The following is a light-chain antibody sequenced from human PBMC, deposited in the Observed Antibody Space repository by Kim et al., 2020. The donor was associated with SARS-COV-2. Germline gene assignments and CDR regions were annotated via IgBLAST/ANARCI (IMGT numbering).Light chain of an antibody. Sequence: EILLTQSPDTLPLSPGERATLSCRASERINNNYLAWYQQKPGQPPTLLIYGASTRASGVPDRFSGSGSGTDFTLTISRLEPEDFAVFYCQQYGTSPYTFGQGTKLEIK. CDR3: QQYGTSPYT. J-gene: IGKJ2*01. CDR2: GAS. V-gene: IGKV3-20*01. CDR1: ERINNNY.